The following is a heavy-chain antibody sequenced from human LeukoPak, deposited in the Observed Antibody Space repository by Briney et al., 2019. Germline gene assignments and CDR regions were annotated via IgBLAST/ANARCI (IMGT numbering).Heavy chain of an antibody. CDR2: IYYSGST. J-gene: IGHJ5*02. CDR1: GGSISSSSYY. V-gene: IGHV4-39*02. Sequence: SETLSLTCTVSGGSISSSSYYWGWIRQPPGKGLEWIRSIYYSGSTYYNPSLKSRVTISVDTSKNQFSLKLSSVTAADTAVYDCARDSGLAAAGTDRNWFDPWGQGTLVTVSS. CDR3: ARDSGLAAAGTDRNWFDP. D-gene: IGHD6-13*01.